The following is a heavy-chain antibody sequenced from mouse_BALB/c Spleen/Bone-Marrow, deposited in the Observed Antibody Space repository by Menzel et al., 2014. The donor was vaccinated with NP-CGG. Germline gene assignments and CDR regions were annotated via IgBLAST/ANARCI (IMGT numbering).Heavy chain of an antibody. CDR3: ARSSSYDDDVGFAY. CDR2: ISYSGST. J-gene: IGHJ3*01. D-gene: IGHD2-4*01. V-gene: IGHV3-2*02. CDR1: RYSITRDYA. Sequence: DVMLVESGPGLAKPSQSLSLTCIVTRYSITRDYAWNWTRQVPGNKLEWMGYISYSGSTTYNPSLESRISITRDTSKNQFFLQLNSVPTEDTATYYCARSSSYDDDVGFAYWGQGTLVTVSA.